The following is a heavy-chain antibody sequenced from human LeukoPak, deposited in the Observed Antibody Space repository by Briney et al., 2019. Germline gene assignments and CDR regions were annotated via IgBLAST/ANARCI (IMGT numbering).Heavy chain of an antibody. CDR3: AKHQPAQRVVDY. D-gene: IGHD2-15*01. CDR2: THEAGNVN. J-gene: IGHJ4*02. V-gene: IGHV3-7*03. Sequence: GGSLRLSCAASGFIFKNYWMTWVRQAPGRGLEWMANTHEAGNVNNYMGSVKGRFTISRDNAKNSLYLQMNSLTAEDTAIYYCAKHQPAQRVVDYWGQGTLVTASS. CDR1: GFIFKNYW.